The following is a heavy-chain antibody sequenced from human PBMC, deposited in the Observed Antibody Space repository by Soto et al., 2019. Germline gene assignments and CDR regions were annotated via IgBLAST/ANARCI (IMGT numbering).Heavy chain of an antibody. CDR2: ISAYNGNT. V-gene: IGHV1-18*01. J-gene: IGHJ4*02. D-gene: IGHD7-27*01. Sequence: ASVKVSCKASGYTFTNFGISWVRQAPGQGLEWMGWISAYNGNTNYAQNFQGRVTMTTDTPTSTAYMELRSLRSDDTAVYYCAKNWNWGSLVHWGQGTLVTVSS. CDR3: AKNWNWGSLVH. CDR1: GYTFTNFG.